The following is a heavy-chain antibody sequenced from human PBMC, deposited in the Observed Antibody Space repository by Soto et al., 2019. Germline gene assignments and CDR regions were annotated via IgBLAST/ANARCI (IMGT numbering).Heavy chain of an antibody. Sequence: WGSLVLCCASSVFTFSSYEMNWVRQAPGKGLEWVSYISSSGSTIYYADSVKGRFTISRDNAKNSLYLQMNSLRAEDTAVYYCARDRRGHYEDWGQGTLVTVS. V-gene: IGHV3-48*03. J-gene: IGHJ4*02. CDR3: ARDRRGHYED. D-gene: IGHD3-16*01. CDR2: ISSSGSTI. CDR1: VFTFSSYE.